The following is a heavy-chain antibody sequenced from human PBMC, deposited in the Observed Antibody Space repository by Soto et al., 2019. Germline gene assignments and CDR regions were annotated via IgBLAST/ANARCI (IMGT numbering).Heavy chain of an antibody. V-gene: IGHV4-59*01. CDR3: ARGHFDSRGYSNALDY. CDR1: AGYSIGDG. D-gene: IGHD3-22*01. Sequence: ETKSLTSAVCAGYSIGDGSSWIQQQPGKEPEWIGFIYYNGRTDSNPSLKSRVTISLDMSKNHVSLILKSVNIADSAIYYCARGHFDSRGYSNALDYWGQGIQVTVSS. CDR2: IYYNGRT. J-gene: IGHJ4*02.